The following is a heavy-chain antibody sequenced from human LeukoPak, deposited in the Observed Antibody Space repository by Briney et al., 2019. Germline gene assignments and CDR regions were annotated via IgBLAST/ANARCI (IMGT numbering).Heavy chain of an antibody. D-gene: IGHD1-26*01. J-gene: IGHJ4*02. CDR1: GFTFGIYA. CDR3: AISGGYWAWAH. V-gene: IGHV3-23*01. Sequence: GGSLRLSCAASGFTFGIYAMSWVRQAPGKGLEWVSGISGSASTYYADSVKGRFTISRDNSKNTLYLQMSSLRAEDTAVYYCAISGGYWAWAHWGQGTLVTVSS. CDR2: ISGSAST.